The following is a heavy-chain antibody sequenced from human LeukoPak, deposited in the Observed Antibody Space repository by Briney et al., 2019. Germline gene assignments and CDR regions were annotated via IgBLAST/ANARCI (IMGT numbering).Heavy chain of an antibody. CDR1: GVTFGTYG. J-gene: IGHJ6*03. CDR2: IRFDGGDK. D-gene: IGHD4/OR15-4a*01. Sequence: PGGSLRLSCVASGVTFGTYGLHWVRQAPGKGLEWVAFIRFDGGDKSYADSVKGRFTISRDNPKNTLYLQMNSLRVEDTAIYYCAKVLPLTFYYMDVWGKGTTVTVSS. CDR3: AKVLPLTFYYMDV. V-gene: IGHV3-30*02.